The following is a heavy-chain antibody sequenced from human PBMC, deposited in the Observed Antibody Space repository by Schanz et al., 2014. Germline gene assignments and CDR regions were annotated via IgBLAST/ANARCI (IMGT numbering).Heavy chain of an antibody. J-gene: IGHJ3*01. D-gene: IGHD3-10*01. CDR3: ARGGVEMATIRDAFDL. CDR2: NIHVLGVT. V-gene: IGHV1-69*04. Sequence: QVRLVQSGAEAREPGASVKVSCKASGYTFTSSGFSWVRQAPGQGLEWMGRNIHVLGVTNYAQKFQGRLTITVDQSKTTAFMELSSLTSEDTALYYCARGGVEMATIRDAFDLWGQGTMVTVS. CDR1: GYTFTSSG.